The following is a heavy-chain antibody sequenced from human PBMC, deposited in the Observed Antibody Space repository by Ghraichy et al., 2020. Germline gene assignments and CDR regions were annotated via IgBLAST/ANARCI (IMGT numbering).Heavy chain of an antibody. CDR3: AKAHSLAYYYGMDV. J-gene: IGHJ6*02. Sequence: ESLNISCAASGFTFSSYAMSWVRQAPGKGLELVSPISGSGGSTYYADSVKGRFTVSRDNSKNTLYLQMNSLRAEDTAVYYCAKAHSLAYYYGMDVWGQGTTVTVSS. CDR1: GFTFSSYA. CDR2: ISGSGGST. D-gene: IGHD2-21*01. V-gene: IGHV3-23*01.